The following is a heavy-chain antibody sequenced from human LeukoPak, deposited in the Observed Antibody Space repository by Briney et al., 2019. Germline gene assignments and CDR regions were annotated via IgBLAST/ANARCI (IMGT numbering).Heavy chain of an antibody. Sequence: SETLSLTCAVYGGSFSGYYWSWIRQPPGKGLEWIGEINHSGSTNYNPSLKSRVTISLHTSKNQFSLKLSSVTAADTDVYYCARGWDIVVVPAAIMSLARWFEPWGQGNLVTVSS. V-gene: IGHV4-34*01. CDR3: ARGWDIVVVPAAIMSLARWFEP. CDR1: GGSFSGYY. CDR2: INHSGST. J-gene: IGHJ5*02. D-gene: IGHD2-2*02.